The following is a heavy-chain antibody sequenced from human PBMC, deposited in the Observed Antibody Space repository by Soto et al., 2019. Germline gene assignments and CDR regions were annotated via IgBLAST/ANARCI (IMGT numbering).Heavy chain of an antibody. CDR1: GFNFSDYY. J-gene: IGHJ4*02. Sequence: VGSLSLSCAGSGFNFSDYYMVWVRQAPGKGLEWVSSIRRSGANIHYADSVKGRFTISRDNARNSLYLQMNSLRAEDTARYFCARGINRSGAYWGQGTQVTVAS. V-gene: IGHV3-21*04. D-gene: IGHD3-10*01. CDR2: IRRSGANI. CDR3: ARGINRSGAY.